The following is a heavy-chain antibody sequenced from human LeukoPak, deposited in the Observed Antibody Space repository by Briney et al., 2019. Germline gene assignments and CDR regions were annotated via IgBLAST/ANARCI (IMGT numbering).Heavy chain of an antibody. V-gene: IGHV3-48*04. CDR2: LSTSTTFI. D-gene: IGHD5-12*01. Sequence: QTGGSLRLSCAASGFTFSSYAMSWIRQAPGKGLEWVSYLSTSTTFINYADSVRGRFTISRDNAKNSLYLQMNSLRAEDTAVYYCARSPDVVETWFDLWGQGTLVTVSS. CDR3: ARSPDVVETWFDL. CDR1: GFTFSSYA. J-gene: IGHJ5*02.